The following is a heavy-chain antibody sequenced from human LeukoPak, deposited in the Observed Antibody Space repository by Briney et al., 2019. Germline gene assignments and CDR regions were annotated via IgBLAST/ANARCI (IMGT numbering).Heavy chain of an antibody. CDR2: ISGSGGST. CDR3: AELGITMIGGV. V-gene: IGHV3-23*01. D-gene: IGHD3-10*02. CDR1: GFTFSSYD. Sequence: GGSLRLSCAASGFTFSSYDMSWVRQAPGKGLEWVSAISGSGGSTYYADSVRGRFTISRDNSKNTLYLQMNSLRAEDTAVYYCAELGITMIGGVWGKGTTVTISP. J-gene: IGHJ6*04.